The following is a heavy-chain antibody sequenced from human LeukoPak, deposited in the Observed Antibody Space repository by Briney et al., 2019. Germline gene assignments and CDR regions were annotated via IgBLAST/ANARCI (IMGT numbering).Heavy chain of an antibody. CDR1: GFNFNNYA. CDR3: ARLVLMWYHLDY. D-gene: IGHD2-15*01. CDR2: INGGGGNT. J-gene: IGHJ4*02. V-gene: IGHV3-23*01. Sequence: PGRSLRLSCVASGFNFNNYAMSWVRQAPGKGLEWVSGINGGGGNTYYADSVKGRFTISRDNSKNTLYLQMNSLRAEDTAVYFCARLVLMWYHLDYWGQGTQVTVSS.